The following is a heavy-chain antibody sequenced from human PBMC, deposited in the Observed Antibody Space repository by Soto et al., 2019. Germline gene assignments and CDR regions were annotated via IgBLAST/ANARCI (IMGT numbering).Heavy chain of an antibody. Sequence: ASVKVSCKASGYTFTSYGISWVRQAPGQGLEWMGWISAYNGNTNYAQKLQGRVTMTTDTSTSTAYMELRSLRSDDTAVYYCARVGSAPIEMAHKEGYFDYWGQGTQVTVSS. CDR2: ISAYNGNT. CDR1: GYTFTSYG. J-gene: IGHJ4*02. CDR3: ARVGSAPIEMAHKEGYFDY. V-gene: IGHV1-18*01. D-gene: IGHD6-6*01.